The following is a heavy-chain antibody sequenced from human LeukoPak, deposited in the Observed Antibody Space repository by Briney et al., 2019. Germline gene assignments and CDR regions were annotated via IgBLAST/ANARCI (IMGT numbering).Heavy chain of an antibody. CDR1: VYTFTSYA. J-gene: IGHJ5*01. CDR3: ARGDWYRSNWYGS. V-gene: IGHV1-3*01. Sequence: ASVKVSCKASVYTFTSYAMQWVRQAPGQRLEWMGWINAGNGNTKYSQKFQGRVTITRDTSASTAYMELSSLRSEDTAVYYCARGDWYRSNWYGSWGQGTLVTVSS. D-gene: IGHD1-26*01. CDR2: INAGNGNT.